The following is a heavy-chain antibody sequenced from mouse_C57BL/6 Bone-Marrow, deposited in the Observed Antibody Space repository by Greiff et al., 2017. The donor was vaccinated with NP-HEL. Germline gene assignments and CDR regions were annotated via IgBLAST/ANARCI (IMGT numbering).Heavy chain of an antibody. V-gene: IGHV1-15*01. CDR1: GYTFTDYE. CDR3: TRWGGYYIDY. Sequence: VQGVESGAELVRPGASVTLSCKASGYTFTDYEMHWVKQTPVHGLEWIGAIDPETGGTAYNQKFKGKAILTADKSSSTAYMERRSLTSEDSAVYYSTRWGGYYIDYWGQGTTLTVSS. J-gene: IGHJ2*01. CDR2: IDPETGGT.